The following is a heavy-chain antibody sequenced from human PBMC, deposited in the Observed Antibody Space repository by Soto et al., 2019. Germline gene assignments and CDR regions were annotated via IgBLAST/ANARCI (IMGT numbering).Heavy chain of an antibody. D-gene: IGHD3-10*01. V-gene: IGHV4-59*01. CDR3: ARDRLGGYYFFDY. Sequence: QVQLQESGPGLVKPSETLSLTCTVSGGSISSYYWSWIRQPPGKGLEWIGYIYYSGSTNYNPSLKSRVTISVDTSKNQFSLKLSSVTAADTAVYYCARDRLGGYYFFDYWGQGTLVTVSS. CDR1: GGSISSYY. CDR2: IYYSGST. J-gene: IGHJ4*02.